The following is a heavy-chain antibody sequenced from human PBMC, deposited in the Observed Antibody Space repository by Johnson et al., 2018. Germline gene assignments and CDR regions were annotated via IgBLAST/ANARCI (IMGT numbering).Heavy chain of an antibody. CDR2: INWNSGNI. CDR1: GFTFDDYA. J-gene: IGHJ1*01. V-gene: IGHV3-9*01. CDR3: AKDAYSSSPANEGYFQH. D-gene: IGHD6-6*01. Sequence: VQLVQSGGGLVQPGRSLRLSCAASGFTFDDYAMHWVRQAPGKGLEWVSGINWNSGNIGYADSVKGRFTISRDNAKNSLYLQMNSLRAEDTALYYCAKDAYSSSPANEGYFQHWGQGTLVTVSS.